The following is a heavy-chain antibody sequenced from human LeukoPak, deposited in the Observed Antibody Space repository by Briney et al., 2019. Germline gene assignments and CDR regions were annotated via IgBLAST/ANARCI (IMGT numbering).Heavy chain of an antibody. CDR2: IYYSGST. CDR3: ARGGIGDYYDSSGTYFDY. Sequence: SETLSLTCTVSGGSISSYYWSWIRQPPGKGLEWIGYIYYSGSTNYNPSLKSRVTISVDTSKNQFSLKLSSVTAADTAVYYCARGGIGDYYDSSGTYFDYWGQGTLVTVSS. D-gene: IGHD3-22*01. V-gene: IGHV4-59*12. J-gene: IGHJ4*02. CDR1: GGSISSYY.